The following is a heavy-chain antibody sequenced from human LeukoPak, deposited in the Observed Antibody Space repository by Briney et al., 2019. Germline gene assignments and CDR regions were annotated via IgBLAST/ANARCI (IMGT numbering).Heavy chain of an antibody. Sequence: ASVKVSCKASGYTFTGYYMHWARQAPGQGLEWMGWINPNSGGTNYAQKFQGRVTMTRDTSISTAYMELSRLRSDDTAVYYCARGTRRIVVVVAATNWFDPWGQGTLVTVSS. D-gene: IGHD2-15*01. CDR3: ARGTRRIVVVVAATNWFDP. CDR1: GYTFTGYY. V-gene: IGHV1-2*02. CDR2: INPNSGGT. J-gene: IGHJ5*02.